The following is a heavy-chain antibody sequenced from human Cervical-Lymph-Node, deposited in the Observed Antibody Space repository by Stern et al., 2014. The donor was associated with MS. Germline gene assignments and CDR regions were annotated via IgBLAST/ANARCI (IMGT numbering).Heavy chain of an antibody. CDR2: SIPIFGTA. CDR1: GGTFSSYA. D-gene: IGHD1-1*01. V-gene: IGHV1-69*12. J-gene: IGHJ6*02. CDR3: ARGETGTTAHYYYGMDV. Sequence: QVQLVQSGAEVKKPGSSVKVSCKASGGTFSSYAISWVRQAPGQGLEWMGGSIPIFGTANYAQKFQGRVTITADESTSTAYMELSSLRSEDTAVYYCARGETGTTAHYYYGMDVWGQGTTVTVSS.